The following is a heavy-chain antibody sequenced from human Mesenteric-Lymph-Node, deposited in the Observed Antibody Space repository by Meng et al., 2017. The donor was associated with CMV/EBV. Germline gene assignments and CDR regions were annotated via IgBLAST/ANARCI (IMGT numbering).Heavy chain of an antibody. CDR3: AKGHIVATITGNYGMDV. V-gene: IGHV3-9*01. Sequence: GGSLRLSCAASGFTFSSCSMNWVRQAPGKGLEWVSGISWNSGSIGYADSVKGRFTISRDNAKNSLYLQMNSLRAEDTALYYCAKGHIVATITGNYGMDVWGQGTTVTVSS. CDR2: ISWNSGSI. J-gene: IGHJ6*02. CDR1: GFTFSSCS. D-gene: IGHD5-12*01.